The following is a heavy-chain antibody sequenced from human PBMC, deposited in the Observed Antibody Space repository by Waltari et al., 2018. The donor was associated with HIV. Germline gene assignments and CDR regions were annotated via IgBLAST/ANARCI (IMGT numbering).Heavy chain of an antibody. CDR3: ARHINSGWHVMHWFDS. D-gene: IGHD5-12*01. J-gene: IGHJ5*01. Sequence: QLPLQESGPRLVKASETLSLTCTVSGGSITRSSYYWGWIRQPPGMGLEWIGSIYYSGTTYYNPSLKSRVTVSVDTSKNQFSLRLSSVTAADTAVYYCARHINSGWHVMHWFDSWGQGTQVTVSS. CDR1: GGSITRSSYY. V-gene: IGHV4-39*01. CDR2: IYYSGTT.